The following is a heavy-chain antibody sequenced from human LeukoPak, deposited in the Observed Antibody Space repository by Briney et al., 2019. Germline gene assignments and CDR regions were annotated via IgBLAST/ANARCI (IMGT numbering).Heavy chain of an antibody. Sequence: PGGSLRLSCAASGFTFSSYSMNWVRQAPGKGLEWVSSISSSSSYIYYADSVKGRFTISRDNAKNSLYLQMNSLRAEDTAVYYCARMTGGSDGLDMWGQGTMVTVYS. CDR1: GFTFSSYS. V-gene: IGHV3-21*01. D-gene: IGHD2-15*01. CDR2: ISSSSSYI. CDR3: ARMTGGSDGLDM. J-gene: IGHJ3*02.